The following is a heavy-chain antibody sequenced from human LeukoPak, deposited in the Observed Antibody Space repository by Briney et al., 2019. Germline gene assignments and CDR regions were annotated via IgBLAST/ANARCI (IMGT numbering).Heavy chain of an antibody. CDR1: GGSISSGGYY. J-gene: IGHJ3*02. CDR2: IYYSGST. V-gene: IGHV4-31*03. CDR3: ARYPDIVVVPAAYDAFDI. D-gene: IGHD2-2*01. Sequence: PSETLSLTCTVSGGSISSGGYYWSWIRQHPGKGLEWIGYIYYSGSTYYNPSLKSRVTISVDTSKNQFSLKLSSVTAADTAVYYCARYPDIVVVPAAYDAFDIWGQGTMVTVSS.